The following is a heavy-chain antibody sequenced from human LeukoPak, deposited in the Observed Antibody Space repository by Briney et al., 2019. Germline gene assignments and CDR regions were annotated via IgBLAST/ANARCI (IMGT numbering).Heavy chain of an antibody. CDR3: AKSLTVGYSYTSEDY. CDR1: GFTSSSYA. CDR2: ISGSGGST. J-gene: IGHJ4*02. V-gene: IGHV3-23*01. D-gene: IGHD5-18*01. Sequence: GGSLRLSCAASGFTSSSYAMSWVRQAPGKGLEWVSAISGSGGSTYYADSVKGRFTISRDNSKNTLYLQMNSLRAEDTAVYYCAKSLTVGYSYTSEDYWGQGTLVTVSS.